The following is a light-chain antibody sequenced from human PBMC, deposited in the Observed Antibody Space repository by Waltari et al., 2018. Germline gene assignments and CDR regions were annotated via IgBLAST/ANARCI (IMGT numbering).Light chain of an antibody. CDR1: QSIGSL. CDR2: LAS. CDR3: QNYDEGSPTSA. Sequence: DIQMTQSPSTLAASIGDRVTITCRASQSIGSLLAWYQQKPGKAPKLLIYLASKLASGVPSRVSGSESGTEFTLSIDSLEPDDFATYYCQNYDEGSPTSAFGQGTKVEIK. J-gene: IGKJ1*01. V-gene: IGKV1-5*03.